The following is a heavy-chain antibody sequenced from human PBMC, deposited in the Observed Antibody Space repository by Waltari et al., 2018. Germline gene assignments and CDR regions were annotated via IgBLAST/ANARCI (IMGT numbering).Heavy chain of an antibody. J-gene: IGHJ5*02. Sequence: QVQLQESGPGMVKPSETLSLTCAVSGYYISTGYYWGWIRQPPGKGLEWIGSIYHSGSTYYNPSLKSRVTISVDTSKNQFSLKLSSVTAADTAVYYCARDPDWFDPWGQGTLVTVSS. CDR1: GYYISTGYY. CDR3: ARDPDWFDP. V-gene: IGHV4-38-2*02. CDR2: IYHSGST.